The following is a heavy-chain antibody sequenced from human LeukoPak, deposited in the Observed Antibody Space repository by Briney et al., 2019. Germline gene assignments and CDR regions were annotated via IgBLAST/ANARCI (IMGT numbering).Heavy chain of an antibody. J-gene: IGHJ4*02. Sequence: PSGTLSLTCTVSGGSISSSSYYWGWIRQPPGKGLEWIGSIYYSGSTYYNPSLKSRVTISVDTSKNQSSLKLSSVTAADTAVYYCARRYYDFWSGLPHDYWGQGTLVTVSS. CDR2: IYYSGST. CDR1: GGSISSSSYY. CDR3: ARRYYDFWSGLPHDY. D-gene: IGHD3-3*01. V-gene: IGHV4-39*01.